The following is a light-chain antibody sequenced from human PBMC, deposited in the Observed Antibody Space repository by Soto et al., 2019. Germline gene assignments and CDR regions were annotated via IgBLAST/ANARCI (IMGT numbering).Light chain of an antibody. J-gene: IGKJ1*01. CDR2: WAS. CDR3: QQYYDAPQT. CDR1: QSVLYSSNNKNY. Sequence: DIVMTQSPDSLAVSLGERATINCQSSQSVLYSSNNKNYLAWYQQKPGQPPKLLIYWASTRESGVPDRFSGSGSGTDFTLTISSLQAEDVAVYYCQQYYDAPQTFGQGTKVEI. V-gene: IGKV4-1*01.